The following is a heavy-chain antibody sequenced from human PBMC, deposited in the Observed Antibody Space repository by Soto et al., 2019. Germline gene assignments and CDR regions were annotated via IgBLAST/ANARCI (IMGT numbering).Heavy chain of an antibody. CDR3: AREADTTGHYSHFDL. V-gene: IGHV3-33*08. Sequence: QVQLVESGGGVVQPGGSLRLSCAASGFTFSYYGFHWVRQAPGKGLEWVAVMHTGGNEKYYVDSVQGRFTVSRDDSRNMVYLEMSGLRDEDTAEYFCAREADTTGHYSHFDLWGRGALVAVS. J-gene: IGHJ4*02. CDR2: MHTGGNEK. CDR1: GFTFSYYG. D-gene: IGHD3-9*01.